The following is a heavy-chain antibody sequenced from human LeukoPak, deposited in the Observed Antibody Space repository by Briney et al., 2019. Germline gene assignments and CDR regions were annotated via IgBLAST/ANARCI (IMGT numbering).Heavy chain of an antibody. V-gene: IGHV4-39*07. CDR3: ARGYYLWAWFDY. J-gene: IGHJ4*02. D-gene: IGHD3-16*01. CDR1: GGSISSGSYY. CDR2: IYHSGST. Sequence: SETLSLTCTVSGGSISSGSYYWGWIRQPPGKGLEWIGSIYHSGSTNYNPSLKSRVTISVDTSKNQFSLKLSSVTAADTAVYYCARGYYLWAWFDYWGQGTLVTVSS.